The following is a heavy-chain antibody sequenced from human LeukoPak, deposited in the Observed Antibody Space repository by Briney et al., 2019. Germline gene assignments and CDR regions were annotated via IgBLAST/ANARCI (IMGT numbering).Heavy chain of an antibody. CDR3: ARGVVSYDFWSGYYSAYLDY. CDR1: GGSISSGGYS. D-gene: IGHD3-3*01. Sequence: PSQTLSLTCAVSGGSISSGGYSWSWIRQPPGKGLEWIGYIYHSGSTYYNPSLKSRVTISVDRSKNQFSLKLSSVTAADTAVYYCARGVVSYDFWSGYYSAYLDYWGQGTLSPSPQ. V-gene: IGHV4-30-2*01. J-gene: IGHJ4*02. CDR2: IYHSGST.